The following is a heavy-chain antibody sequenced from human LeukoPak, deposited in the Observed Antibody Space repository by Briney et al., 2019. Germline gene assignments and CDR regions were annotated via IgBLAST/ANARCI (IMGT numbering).Heavy chain of an antibody. D-gene: IGHD3-10*01. Sequence: ASVKVSCKASGYTFTSYGISWVRQAPGQGLEWMGWISAYNGNTNYAQKLQGRVTMTTDTSTSTAYMELRSLRSDDTAVYYCARVEVWYGSGSYFDYWGQGTMVTVSS. CDR2: ISAYNGNT. CDR1: GYTFTSYG. V-gene: IGHV1-18*01. J-gene: IGHJ3*01. CDR3: ARVEVWYGSGSYFDY.